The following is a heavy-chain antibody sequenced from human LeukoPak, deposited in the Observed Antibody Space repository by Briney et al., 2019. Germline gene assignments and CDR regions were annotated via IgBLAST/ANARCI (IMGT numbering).Heavy chain of an antibody. J-gene: IGHJ4*02. Sequence: GASLKISCKGSGYSFTSYWIGWVRQLPGKVLEWMGIIYPGDSETRYSPSFQGQVTISADKSISTAYLQWSSLKASDTAMYYCARKVGITGYFDYWGQGTLVTVSS. CDR1: GYSFTSYW. CDR2: IYPGDSET. V-gene: IGHV5-51*01. CDR3: ARKVGITGYFDY. D-gene: IGHD2-21*01.